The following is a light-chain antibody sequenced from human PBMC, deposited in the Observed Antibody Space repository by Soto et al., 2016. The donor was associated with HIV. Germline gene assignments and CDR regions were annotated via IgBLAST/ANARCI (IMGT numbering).Light chain of an antibody. J-gene: IGLJ1*01. CDR3: QVWDSGSDHYV. CDR1: NIGSKS. CDR2: DDT. V-gene: IGLV3-21*03. Sequence: SYVLAQPPSVSVAPGKTAMITCEGYNIGSKSVYWYQQKLGQAPMLVVYDDTDRPSGIPERFSGSNSGNTATLTISGVEAGDEADYYCQVWDSGSDHYVFGTGTEVTVL.